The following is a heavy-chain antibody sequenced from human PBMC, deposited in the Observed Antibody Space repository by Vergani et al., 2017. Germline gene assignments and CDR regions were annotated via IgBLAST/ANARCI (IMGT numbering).Heavy chain of an antibody. CDR1: GGSISSYY. CDR3: ARVPTYYDFWSGYYTSSSNYYYYYGMDV. CDR2: IYYSGST. V-gene: IGHV4-59*01. D-gene: IGHD3-3*01. Sequence: QVQLQESGPGLVKPSETLSLTCTVSGGSISSYYWSWIRQPPGKGLEWIGYIYYSGSTNYNPSLKSRVTISVDTSKNQFSLKLSSVTAADTAVYYCARVPTYYDFWSGYYTSSSNYYYYYGMDVWGQGTTVTVSS. J-gene: IGHJ6*02.